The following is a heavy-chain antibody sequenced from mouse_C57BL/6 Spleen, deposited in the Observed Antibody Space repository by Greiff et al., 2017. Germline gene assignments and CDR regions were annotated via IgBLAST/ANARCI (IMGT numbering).Heavy chain of an antibody. V-gene: IGHV1-82*01. CDR1: GYAFSSSW. CDR2: IYPGDGDT. J-gene: IGHJ1*03. D-gene: IGHD4-1*01. CDR3: ARGGWDGYFDV. Sequence: QVQLQQSGPELVKPGASVKISCKASGYAFSSSWMNWVKQRPGKGLEWIGRIYPGDGDTNYNGKFKGKATLTADKSSSTAYMQLSSLTSEDSAVYVCARGGWDGYFDVWGTGTTVTVSS.